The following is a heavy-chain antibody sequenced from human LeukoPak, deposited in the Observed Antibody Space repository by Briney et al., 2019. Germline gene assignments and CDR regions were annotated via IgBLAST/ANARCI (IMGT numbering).Heavy chain of an antibody. CDR2: LGGSADNT. J-gene: IGHJ4*02. CDR3: ARDGTAAGSFDY. D-gene: IGHD6-13*01. V-gene: IGHV3-23*01. Sequence: GGSLRLSCAASSFTFRSYGMHWVRQAPGKGLEWVSALGGSADNTYYADSVKGRFTISRDNSKNTLYLQMNSLRAEDTAVYYCARDGTAAGSFDYWGQGTLVTVSS. CDR1: SFTFRSYG.